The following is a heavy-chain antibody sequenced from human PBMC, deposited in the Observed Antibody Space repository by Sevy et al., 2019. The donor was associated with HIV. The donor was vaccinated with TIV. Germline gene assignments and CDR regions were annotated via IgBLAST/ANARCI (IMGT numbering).Heavy chain of an antibody. D-gene: IGHD2-2*01. Sequence: SETLSLTCTVSGDSINTYYWSWIRQPPGKGLEWIGYVSHSGNTNYNPSLKSRVSMSLDTSRNQFSLKVKLVTAADTAVYYWARVRWDLVVVPGATPGCYFDYWGQGTLVTVSS. CDR2: VSHSGNT. CDR3: ARVRWDLVVVPGATPGCYFDY. J-gene: IGHJ4*02. CDR1: GDSINTYY. V-gene: IGHV4-59*08.